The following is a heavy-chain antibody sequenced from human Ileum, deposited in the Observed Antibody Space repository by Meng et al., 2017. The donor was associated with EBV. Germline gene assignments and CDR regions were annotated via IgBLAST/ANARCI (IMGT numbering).Heavy chain of an antibody. CDR3: VRDVPDGDISLFDS. CDR1: GYSLRSYA. J-gene: IGHJ4*02. D-gene: IGHD2-21*02. Sequence: QVQLVQSGSALEKPGASVKVSCKASGYSLRSYAVNWLRQAPGRGLEWMGWINPSTAHPTYAQDFTGRFVFSLDISVNTAYLQINSLKAEDTAIYYCVRDVPDGDISLFDSWGQGTLVTVSS. V-gene: IGHV7-4-1*02. CDR2: INPSTAHP.